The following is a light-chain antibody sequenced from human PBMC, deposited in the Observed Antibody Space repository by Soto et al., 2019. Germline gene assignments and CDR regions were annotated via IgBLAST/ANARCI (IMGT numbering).Light chain of an antibody. Sequence: EIVLTQSPGTLSLSPGERATLSCRASEFLSSSYLVWYQQKPGQAPRLLIYAASRRATGIPDRFSGCGSATEYTLTINILEPEDFAVYYCQQQGTFGQGTKLEIK. CDR3: QQQGT. V-gene: IGKV3-20*01. CDR2: AAS. J-gene: IGKJ2*01. CDR1: EFLSSSY.